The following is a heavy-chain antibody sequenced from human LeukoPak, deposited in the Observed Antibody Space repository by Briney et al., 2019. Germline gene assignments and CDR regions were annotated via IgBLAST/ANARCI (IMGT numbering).Heavy chain of an antibody. CDR3: AADWVAAAGALRYYYYMDV. CDR1: GFTFTSSA. CDR2: IVVGSGNT. J-gene: IGHJ6*03. V-gene: IGHV1-58*02. Sequence: SVKVSCKASGFTFTSSAMQWVRQARGQRLEWIGWIVVGSGNTNYAQKFQERVTITGDMSTSTAYMELGSLRFEDTAVYYCAADWVAAAGALRYYYYMDVWGKGTTVTVSS. D-gene: IGHD6-13*01.